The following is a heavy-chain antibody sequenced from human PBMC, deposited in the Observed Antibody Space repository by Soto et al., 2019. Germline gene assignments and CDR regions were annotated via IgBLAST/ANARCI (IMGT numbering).Heavy chain of an antibody. J-gene: IGHJ4*02. CDR1: GFSLSNARMG. CDR2: IFSNDEK. Sequence: QVTLKESGPVLVKPTETLTLTCTVSGFSLSNARMGVSWIRQPPGKALEWLAHIFSNDEKSYSTSLKSRLTISKDTSKSQVVLTMTNIDPVDTATYSCARISYGGNSHYWGQGTLVTVSS. D-gene: IGHD4-17*01. CDR3: ARISYGGNSHY. V-gene: IGHV2-26*01.